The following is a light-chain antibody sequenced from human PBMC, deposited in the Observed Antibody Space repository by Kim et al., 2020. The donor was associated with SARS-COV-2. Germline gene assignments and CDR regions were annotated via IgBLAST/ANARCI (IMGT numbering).Light chain of an antibody. CDR3: SAWDDSLSGVV. CDR2: STI. Sequence: GQRVTISCSGSTSNIVSNFVYWYQQLPGTAPKLLIYSTIYRPSGVSDRFSASKSGTSASLAISGLRSEDEADYYCSAWDDSLSGVVFGGGTKVTVL. CDR1: TSNIVSNF. J-gene: IGLJ2*01. V-gene: IGLV1-47*02.